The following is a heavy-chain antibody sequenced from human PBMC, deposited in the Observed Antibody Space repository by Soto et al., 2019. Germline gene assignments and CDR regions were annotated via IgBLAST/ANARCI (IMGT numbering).Heavy chain of an antibody. J-gene: IGHJ6*02. CDR3: AGGDYYHSSGYYFYYYTMDV. Sequence: QLHLQESGPGLVKPSETLSLTCTVSGRSISSSSYYWRWIRRPPGKGLGWIGNGYYGGSTYYHPSLKSRVTISVETSKSQFSLKLSSVTAADTAVYYCAGGDYYHSSGYYFYYYTMDVWGQGTKVTV. V-gene: IGHV4-39*01. D-gene: IGHD3-22*01. CDR2: GYYGGST. CDR1: GRSISSSSYY.